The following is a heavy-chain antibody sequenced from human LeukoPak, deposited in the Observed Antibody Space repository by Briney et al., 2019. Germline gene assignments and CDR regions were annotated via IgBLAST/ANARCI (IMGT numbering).Heavy chain of an antibody. Sequence: SVKVSCKASGGTFSSYAISWVRQAPGQGLEWMGRIIPILGIANYAQKFQGRVTITADKSTSTAYMELSSLRSEDTAVYYCASAPYDSSGYYYQYFQHWGQGTLVTVSS. CDR3: ASAPYDSSGYYYQYFQH. V-gene: IGHV1-69*04. J-gene: IGHJ1*01. CDR1: GGTFSSYA. D-gene: IGHD3-22*01. CDR2: IIPILGIA.